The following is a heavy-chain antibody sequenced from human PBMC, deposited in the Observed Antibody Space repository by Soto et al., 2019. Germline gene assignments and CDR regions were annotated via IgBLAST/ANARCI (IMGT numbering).Heavy chain of an antibody. CDR3: AKRQYSGDYEENDAFDI. CDR1: GFTFSSFG. D-gene: IGHD4-17*01. V-gene: IGHV3-30*18. CDR2: ISFDGSFK. Sequence: QVQLVESGGGVVQPGRSLTLSCAASGFTFSSFGIHWVRQAPGKGLEWVTFISFDGSFKYYADSVKGRFTISRDNSENTVYLQMNSLRAEDTAVYFCAKRQYSGDYEENDAFDIWGRGTMVTVSS. J-gene: IGHJ3*02.